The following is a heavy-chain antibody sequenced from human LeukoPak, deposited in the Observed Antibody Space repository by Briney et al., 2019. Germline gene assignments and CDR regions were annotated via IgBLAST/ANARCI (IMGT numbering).Heavy chain of an antibody. CDR3: SRDGVAKTYFYHCGRYCYYGGEFDY. CDR1: GWIFSKSR. CDR2: IYSGGSS. V-gene: IGHV3-53*01. D-gene: IGHD3-10*01. Sequence: PGGSLRLSCLSTGWIFSKSRMSWLGQAPGKGLEWVSVIYSGGSSYYADSVKGRLTVSRDNSKNTLYLQLNSLGAEDTAVYYCSRDGVAKTYFYHCGRYCYYGGEFDYWGQGTLVTVSS. J-gene: IGHJ4*02.